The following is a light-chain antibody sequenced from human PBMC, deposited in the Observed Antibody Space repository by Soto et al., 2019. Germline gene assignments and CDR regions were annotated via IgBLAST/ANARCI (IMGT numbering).Light chain of an antibody. CDR1: QTFSSH. V-gene: IGKV3-11*01. CDR3: QQRSNWTPVIT. Sequence: EIVLTQSPATLSLSPGERATLSCRASQTFSSHLAWYQQKPGQAPRLLIYDASKRATGIPARFSGRGSGTDFTLTISSFEPEDFAVYYCQQRSNWTPVITFGQGTRLEIK. CDR2: DAS. J-gene: IGKJ5*01.